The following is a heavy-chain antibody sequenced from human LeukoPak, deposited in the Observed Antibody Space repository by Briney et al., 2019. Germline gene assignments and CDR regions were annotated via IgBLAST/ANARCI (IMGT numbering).Heavy chain of an antibody. CDR1: GGSFSGYY. V-gene: IGHV4-34*01. J-gene: IGHJ6*03. D-gene: IGHD2-2*02. Sequence: SETLSLTCAVYGGSFSGYYWSWIRQLPGKGLEWIGEINHSGSTNYNPSLKSRVTISVDTSKNQFSLKLSSVTAADTAVYYCARGRTGCSSTSCYTGAGYYYMDVWGKGTTVTVSS. CDR2: INHSGST. CDR3: ARGRTGCSSTSCYTGAGYYYMDV.